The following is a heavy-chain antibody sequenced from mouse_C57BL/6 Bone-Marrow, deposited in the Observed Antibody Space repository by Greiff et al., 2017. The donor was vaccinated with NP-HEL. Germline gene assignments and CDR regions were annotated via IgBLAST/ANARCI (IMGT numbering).Heavy chain of an antibody. V-gene: IGHV1-59*01. D-gene: IGHD1-1*01. CDR2: IDPSDSYT. Sequence: QVQLQQPGAELVRPGTSVKLSCKASGYTFTSYWMHWVKQRPGQGLEWIGVIDPSDSYTNYNQKFKGKATLTVDTSSSTAYMQLSSLTSEDSAVYYCARRGRITTVVARDYWGQGTTLTVSS. CDR1: GYTFTSYW. J-gene: IGHJ2*01. CDR3: ARRGRITTVVARDY.